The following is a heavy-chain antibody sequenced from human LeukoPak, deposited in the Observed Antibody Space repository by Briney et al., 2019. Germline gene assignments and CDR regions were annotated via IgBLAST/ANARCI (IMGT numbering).Heavy chain of an antibody. J-gene: IGHJ4*02. CDR2: IYYSGST. D-gene: IGHD3-22*01. V-gene: IGHV4-59*12. CDR3: ARNGYYSIDY. CDR1: GGSISSYY. Sequence: PSETLSLTCTVSGGSISSYYWSWIRQPPGKGLEWIGYIYYSGSTNYNPSLESRVTISVDRSINQFSLKLSSVTAADTAIYYCARNGYYSIDYWGQGTLVTVSS.